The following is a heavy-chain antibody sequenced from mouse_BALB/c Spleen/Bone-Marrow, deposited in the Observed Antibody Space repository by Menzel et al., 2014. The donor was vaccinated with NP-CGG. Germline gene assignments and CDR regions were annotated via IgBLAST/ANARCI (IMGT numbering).Heavy chain of an antibody. Sequence: VQLQQSGPGLMKPSQSLPLTCSVTGYSITSGYYWNWIRQFPGNKLEWMGYISYDGSNNYSPSLKNRISITRDTSKNQFFLKLNSVTTEDTATYYCARGFITTVVPFAYWGQGTLVTVSA. V-gene: IGHV3-6*02. CDR2: ISYDGSN. D-gene: IGHD1-1*01. CDR1: GYSITSGYY. J-gene: IGHJ3*01. CDR3: ARGFITTVVPFAY.